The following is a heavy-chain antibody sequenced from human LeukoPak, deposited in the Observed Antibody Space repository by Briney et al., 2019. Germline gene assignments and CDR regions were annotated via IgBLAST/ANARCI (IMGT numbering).Heavy chain of an antibody. D-gene: IGHD3-22*01. CDR3: TKTRGRVQVDPGISGYINY. Sequence: SETLSLTCTVSGGSISNSNYYRDCIRQPPGKGLEWIGSINYRATTYFITSIKGRVPISVATSKHPYSLTLGAVTAADTAMYFCTKTRGRVQVDPGISGYINYWGQGTLVSVSS. J-gene: IGHJ4*02. V-gene: IGHV4-39*01. CDR1: GGSISNSNYY. CDR2: INYRATT.